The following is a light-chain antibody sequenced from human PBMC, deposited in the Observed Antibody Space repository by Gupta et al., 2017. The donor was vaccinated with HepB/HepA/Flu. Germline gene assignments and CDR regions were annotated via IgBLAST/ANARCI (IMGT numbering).Light chain of an antibody. Sequence: SQMTQSPSSVSASVGDRVTITCRARHDITNWLAWYQQKPRKAPKLLIYAPSSLQRGVPATFSGSGSGTIFTLTIRSLPPENSATYSCQQANSFPFTFGHGTKVDIK. V-gene: IGKV1-12*01. CDR2: APS. J-gene: IGKJ3*01. CDR3: QQANSFPFT. CDR1: HDITNW.